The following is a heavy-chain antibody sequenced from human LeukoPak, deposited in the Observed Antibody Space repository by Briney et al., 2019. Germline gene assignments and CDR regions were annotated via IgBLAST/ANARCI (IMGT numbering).Heavy chain of an antibody. J-gene: IGHJ6*03. V-gene: IGHV3-21*01. CDR1: EFTFSSYA. CDR3: ARATPYYYYYMDV. CDR2: ISSSSSYI. Sequence: GGSLRLSCAASEFTFSSYAMSWVRQAPGKGREGVSSISSSSSYIYYADSVKGRFTISRDNAKNSLYLQMNSLRAEDTAVYYCARATPYYYYYMDVWGKGTTVTVSS.